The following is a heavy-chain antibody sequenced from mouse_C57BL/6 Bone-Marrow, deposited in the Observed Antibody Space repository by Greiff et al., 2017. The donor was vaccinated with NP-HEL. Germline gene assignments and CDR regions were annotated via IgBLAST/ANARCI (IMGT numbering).Heavy chain of an antibody. V-gene: IGHV7-3*01. J-gene: IGHJ4*01. D-gene: IGHD2-4*01. CDR2: IRNKANGYTT. CDR1: GFTFTDYY. Sequence: EVQVVESGGGLVQPGGSLSLSCAASGFTFTDYYMSWVRQPPGKAPEWLGFIRNKANGYTTEYSASVKGRFTISRDNYQSILYLQMNALRAEDSATYYCARSIYYDYADDPFYAMDYWGQGTSVTVSS. CDR3: ARSIYYDYADDPFYAMDY.